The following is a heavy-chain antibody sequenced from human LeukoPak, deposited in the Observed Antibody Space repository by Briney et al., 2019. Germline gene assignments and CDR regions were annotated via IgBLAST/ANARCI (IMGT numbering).Heavy chain of an antibody. V-gene: IGHV4-59*01. D-gene: IGHD2-2*02. J-gene: IGHJ1*01. CDR2: IYNSGST. CDR3: ARGRWGYCSSTSCYSYFQH. Sequence: SETLSLTCTVSGGSISSYYWSWIRQPPGKGLEWIGYIYNSGSTNYNPSLKSRVTISVDTSKNQFSLKLSSVTAADTAVYYCARGRWGYCSSTSCYSYFQHWGQGTLVTVSS. CDR1: GGSISSYY.